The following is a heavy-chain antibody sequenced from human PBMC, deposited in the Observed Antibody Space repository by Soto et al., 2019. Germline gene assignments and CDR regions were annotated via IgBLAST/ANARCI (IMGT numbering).Heavy chain of an antibody. CDR1: RFTFDDYA. CDR3: AKDRSMTTVTRDAFDI. CDR2: ISWNSGSI. D-gene: IGHD4-17*01. J-gene: IGHJ3*02. Sequence: EVQLVESGGGLVQPGRSLRLSCAASRFTFDDYAMHWVRQAPGKGLEWVSGISWNSGSIGYADSVKGRFTISRDNAKNSLYLQMNSLRAEDTALYYCAKDRSMTTVTRDAFDIWGQGTMVTVSS. V-gene: IGHV3-9*01.